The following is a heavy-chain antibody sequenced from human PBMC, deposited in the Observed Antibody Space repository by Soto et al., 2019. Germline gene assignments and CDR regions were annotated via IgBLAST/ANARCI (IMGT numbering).Heavy chain of an antibody. D-gene: IGHD2-8*01. CDR3: ARDHLYCSNGVCSNLYYYGMDV. Sequence: GASVKVSCKASGYTFTGYYMHWVRQAPGQGLEWMGRINPNSGDTNSAQEFQGRVTMTRDTSIRTAYMELSRLTSDDTAVYYCARDHLYCSNGVCSNLYYYGMDVWGQGTTVTVSS. V-gene: IGHV1-2*06. CDR1: GYTFTGYY. CDR2: INPNSGDT. J-gene: IGHJ6*02.